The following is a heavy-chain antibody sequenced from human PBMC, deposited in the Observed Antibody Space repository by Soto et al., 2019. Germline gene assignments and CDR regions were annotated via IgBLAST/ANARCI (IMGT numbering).Heavy chain of an antibody. D-gene: IGHD1-26*01. J-gene: IGHJ6*02. V-gene: IGHV1-3*01. Sequence: GSSVKVSCKASVYTFTSYAMHWVRQAPGQRLEWMGWINAGNGNTKYSQKFQGHVTISADKSISTAYLQWSSLKASDTAMYYCARHPSGSYYYGMDVWGQGTTVTVSS. CDR3: ARHPSGSYYYGMDV. CDR2: INAGNGNT. CDR1: VYTFTSYA.